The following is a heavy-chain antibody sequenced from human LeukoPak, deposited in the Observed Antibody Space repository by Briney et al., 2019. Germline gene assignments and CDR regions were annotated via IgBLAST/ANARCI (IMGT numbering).Heavy chain of an antibody. Sequence: GGSERLSCAASGFSVSSNYMSWVRQAPGKGLEWVAVLYRGGDTYYADSVKGRITISRDNSKNTLYLQMNSLRAEDTAVYYCAKMVDYYDSSGVDYWGQGALVTVSS. V-gene: IGHV3-66*01. CDR3: AKMVDYYDSSGVDY. J-gene: IGHJ4*02. CDR2: LYRGGDT. CDR1: GFSVSSNY. D-gene: IGHD3-22*01.